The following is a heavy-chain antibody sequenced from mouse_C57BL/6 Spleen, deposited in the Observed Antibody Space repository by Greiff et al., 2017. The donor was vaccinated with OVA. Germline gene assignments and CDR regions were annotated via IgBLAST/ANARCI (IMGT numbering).Heavy chain of an antibody. V-gene: IGHV1-69*01. Sequence: QVQLQQSGAELVMPGASVKLSCKASGYTFTSYWMHWVKQRPGQGLEWIGEIDPSDSYTNYNQKFKGKSTLTVDKSSSTAYMQLSSLTSEDSAVYYCARSYYDYVDVWGTGTTVTVSS. J-gene: IGHJ1*03. CDR3: ARSYYDYVDV. D-gene: IGHD2-4*01. CDR1: GYTFTSYW. CDR2: IDPSDSYT.